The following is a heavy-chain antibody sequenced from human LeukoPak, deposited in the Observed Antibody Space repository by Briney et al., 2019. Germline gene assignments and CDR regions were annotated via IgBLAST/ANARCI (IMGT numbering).Heavy chain of an antibody. CDR1: GFTFSSYA. CDR2: ISGSGGST. Sequence: GGTLRLSCAASGFTFSSYAMSWVRQAPGKGLEWVSAISGSGGSTYYADSVKGRFTISRDNSKNTLYLQMNSLRAEDTDVYYCARDPAELQLLSYYFDYWGQGTLVAVSS. V-gene: IGHV3-23*01. J-gene: IGHJ4*02. D-gene: IGHD2-2*01. CDR3: ARDPAELQLLSYYFDY.